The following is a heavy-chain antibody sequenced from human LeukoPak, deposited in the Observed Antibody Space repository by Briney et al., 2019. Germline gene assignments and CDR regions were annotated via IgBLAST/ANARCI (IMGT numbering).Heavy chain of an antibody. CDR2: IYYSGST. Sequence: SETLSLTCTVSGGSISSYYWSWLRQPPGKGLEWIGYIYYSGSTNYNPSLKSRVTISVDTSKNQFSLKLSSVTAADTAVYYCARDPGFAFDIWGQGTMVTVSS. D-gene: IGHD3-10*01. CDR3: ARDPGFAFDI. J-gene: IGHJ3*02. V-gene: IGHV4-59*01. CDR1: GGSISSYY.